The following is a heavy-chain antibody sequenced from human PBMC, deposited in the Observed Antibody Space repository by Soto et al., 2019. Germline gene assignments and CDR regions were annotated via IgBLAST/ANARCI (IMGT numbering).Heavy chain of an antibody. J-gene: IGHJ6*02. Sequence: GGSLRLSCAASGFTFSSYAMSWVRQAPGKGLEWVSAINNAYSTFYADSVKGRFTISRDNSKNTVYLQMNSLRVEDTAMYYCVRENYYYGLDVWGQGTAVTVSS. V-gene: IGHV3-66*01. CDR2: INNAYST. CDR3: VRENYYYGLDV. CDR1: GFTFSSYA.